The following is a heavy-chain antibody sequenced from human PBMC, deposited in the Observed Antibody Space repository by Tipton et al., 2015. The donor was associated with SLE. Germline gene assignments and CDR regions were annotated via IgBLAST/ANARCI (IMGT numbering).Heavy chain of an antibody. CDR3: ARDEYRYDTTGYHLLGHFDF. V-gene: IGHV4-59*12. J-gene: IGHJ4*02. D-gene: IGHD3-22*01. Sequence: TLSLTCTVSGDSITGYYWTWVRQPPGQGLEWIGYVYYTGNTKYNPSLKSRVTISVDTAKSQFSLNLSSVTAADTAVYYCARDEYRYDTTGYHLLGHFDFWGQGTLVTVSS. CDR2: VYYTGNT. CDR1: GDSITGYY.